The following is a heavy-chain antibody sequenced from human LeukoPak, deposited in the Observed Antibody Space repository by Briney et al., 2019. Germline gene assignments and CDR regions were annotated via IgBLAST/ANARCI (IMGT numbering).Heavy chain of an antibody. Sequence: GGSLRLSCAASGFTFSSYSMNWVRQAPGKGREWVSYISSSGSTIYYADSVKGGFTISRDNANNSLYLQMNSLRAEDTAVYYCARATGDGRHAFDIWGQGTIVTVSS. V-gene: IGHV3-48*04. CDR2: ISSSGSTI. CDR1: GFTFSSYS. J-gene: IGHJ3*02. D-gene: IGHD7-27*01. CDR3: ARATGDGRHAFDI.